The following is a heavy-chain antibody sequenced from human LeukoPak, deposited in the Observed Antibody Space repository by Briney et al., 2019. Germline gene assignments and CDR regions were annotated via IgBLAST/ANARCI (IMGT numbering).Heavy chain of an antibody. J-gene: IGHJ6*02. D-gene: IGHD6-13*01. Sequence: SVKVSCKASGGTFSSYAISWVRQAPGQGLEWMGRIIPILGIANYAQKFQERVTITRDMSTSTAYMELSSLRSEDTAVYYCAAVSGIGYGMDVWGQGTTVTVSS. CDR2: IIPILGIA. V-gene: IGHV1-69*04. CDR3: AAVSGIGYGMDV. CDR1: GGTFSSYA.